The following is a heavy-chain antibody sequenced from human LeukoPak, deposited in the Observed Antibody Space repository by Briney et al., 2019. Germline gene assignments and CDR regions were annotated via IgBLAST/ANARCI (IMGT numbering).Heavy chain of an antibody. J-gene: IGHJ6*03. D-gene: IGHD1-26*01. CDR3: ARGSGSSRVYYYYYYMDV. CDR1: GGSFSGYY. Sequence: PSETLSLXCAVYGGSFSGYYWSWIRQPPGKGLEWIGEINHSGSTNYNPSLKSRVTISVDTSKNQFSLKLSSVTAADTGVYYCARGSGSSRVYYYYYYMDVWGKGTTVTVSS. CDR2: INHSGST. V-gene: IGHV4-34*01.